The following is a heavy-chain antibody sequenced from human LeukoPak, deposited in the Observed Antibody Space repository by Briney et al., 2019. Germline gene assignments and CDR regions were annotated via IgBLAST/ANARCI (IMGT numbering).Heavy chain of an antibody. V-gene: IGHV3-74*01. D-gene: IGHD3-22*01. J-gene: IGHJ4*02. CDR1: GFPFSRYW. Sequence: PGGPLRLSCAASGFPFSRYWMHWVRQAPGKGLVWVSRINSDGSTTDYADSVKGRFTISRDNAKNTLYLQMNSLRAEDTAVYYCASPTYYYDSDYFDFWGQGTLVTVSS. CDR2: INSDGSTT. CDR3: ASPTYYYDSDYFDF.